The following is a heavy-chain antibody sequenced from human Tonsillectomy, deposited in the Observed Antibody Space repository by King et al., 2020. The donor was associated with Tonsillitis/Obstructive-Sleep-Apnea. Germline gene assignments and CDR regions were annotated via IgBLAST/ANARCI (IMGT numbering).Heavy chain of an antibody. CDR1: GFTFNTYA. J-gene: IGHJ6*03. V-gene: IGHV3-23*04. D-gene: IGHD3-22*01. Sequence: VQLVESGGGLVQPGGSLRLSCAASGFTFNTYAMSCVRQAPGKGLEWVSAISSSGGSTYYADSVKGRFTISRDNSKNTLYLQMNSLRAEDTAVYYCAKNYYDSSGPRYFYYYMDVWGRGTTVTVSS. CDR3: AKNYYDSSGPRYFYYYMDV. CDR2: ISSSGGST.